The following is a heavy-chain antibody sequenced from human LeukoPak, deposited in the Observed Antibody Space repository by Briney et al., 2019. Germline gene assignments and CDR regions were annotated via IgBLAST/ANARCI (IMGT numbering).Heavy chain of an antibody. V-gene: IGHV3-21*01. D-gene: IGHD5-12*01. J-gene: IGHJ4*02. CDR3: ARDPGYSNSPYYLDY. Sequence: PGGSLRLSCAASGFTFSNYAMNWVRQVPGKGLEWVSSISSGGTYVDYADSVKGRFTISRDNAKNSLYLQMNSLRAEDTAVFYCARDPGYSNSPYYLDYWGQGTLVTVSS. CDR1: GFTFSNYA. CDR2: ISSGGTYV.